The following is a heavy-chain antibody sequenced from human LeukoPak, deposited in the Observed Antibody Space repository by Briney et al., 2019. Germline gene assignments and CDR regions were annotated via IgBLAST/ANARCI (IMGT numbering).Heavy chain of an antibody. D-gene: IGHD3-10*01. CDR2: ISGAGVST. V-gene: IGHV3-23*01. CDR1: GFTFSRYA. Sequence: GGSLRLSCAASGFTFSRYAMSWVRQAPGKGLEWVSAISGAGVSTFYGDSVKGRFTISRDSSKNTLYLQMNSLRAEDTAVYYCARDSAGYNWFDPWGQGTLVTVSS. CDR3: ARDSAGYNWFDP. J-gene: IGHJ5*02.